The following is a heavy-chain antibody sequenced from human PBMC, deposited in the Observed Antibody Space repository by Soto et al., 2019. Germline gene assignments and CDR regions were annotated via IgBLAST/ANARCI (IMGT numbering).Heavy chain of an antibody. D-gene: IGHD3-22*01. CDR3: ARVGYYYDSSGYRNPGGFDY. Sequence: PGGSLRLSCAASGFTFSSYGMHWVRQAPGKGLEWVAVIWYDGSNKYYADSVKGRFTISRDNSKNTLYLQMNSLRAEDTAVYYCARVGYYYDSSGYRNPGGFDYWGQGTLVTVSS. V-gene: IGHV3-33*01. CDR1: GFTFSSYG. J-gene: IGHJ4*02. CDR2: IWYDGSNK.